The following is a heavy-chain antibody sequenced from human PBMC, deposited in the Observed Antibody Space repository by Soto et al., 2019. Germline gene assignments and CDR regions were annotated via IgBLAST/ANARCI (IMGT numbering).Heavy chain of an antibody. CDR1: VFSFSSYC. Sequence: GGSLRLSCAASVFSFSSYCMEWVRLAPGEGLEWLAATTYDGGIKHYVDSVKGRFTISRDNSTNTLYLQMNSLRVEDTATYYCAGALENPYFYYGLNVWGQGTTVTVS. V-gene: IGHV3-30*03. J-gene: IGHJ6*02. CDR2: TTYDGGIK. CDR3: AGALENPYFYYGLNV. D-gene: IGHD1-1*01.